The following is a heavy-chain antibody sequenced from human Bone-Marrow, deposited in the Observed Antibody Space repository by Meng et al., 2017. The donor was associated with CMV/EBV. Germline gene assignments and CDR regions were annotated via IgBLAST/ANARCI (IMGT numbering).Heavy chain of an antibody. CDR2: ISSSSSYI. D-gene: IGHD3-22*01. CDR1: GFTFSSYS. J-gene: IGHJ4*02. V-gene: IGHV3-21*01. CDR3: ARKSVVVGLRY. Sequence: GALRLSCAASGFTFSSYSMNWVRQAPGKGLEWVSSISSSSSYIYYADSVKGRFTISRDNAKNSLYLQMNSLRAEDTAVYYCARKSVVVGLRYWGQGTLVTVSS.